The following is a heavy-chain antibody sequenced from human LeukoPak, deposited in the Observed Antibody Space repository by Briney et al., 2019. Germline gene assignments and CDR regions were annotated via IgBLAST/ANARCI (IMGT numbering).Heavy chain of an antibody. D-gene: IGHD3-16*01. J-gene: IGHJ4*02. CDR3: AKEGAGLNY. V-gene: IGHV6-1*01. CDR2: TYYRSKWFI. Sequence: SQTLSLTCAISGDSVSSNSGAWNWIRQSPSRGLEWLGRTYYRSKWFIDYAISVKSRMTINPDTSKNQFSLQLNSVTPEDTAVYYCAKEGAGLNYWGQGTLVTVSS. CDR1: GDSVSSNSGA.